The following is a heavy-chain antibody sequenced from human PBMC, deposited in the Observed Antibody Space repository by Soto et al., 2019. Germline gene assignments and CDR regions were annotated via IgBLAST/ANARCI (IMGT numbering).Heavy chain of an antibody. CDR3: ARRHSSSAAFDP. V-gene: IGHV5-10-1*01. D-gene: IGHD6-13*01. Sequence: EVQLVQSGAEVKKPGESLRISCKGSGYRFTSYWINWVRQMPGQGLEWMGRIDPSDSYTNYSPSFQGHVTISADQSISTADLQWSGLKASDTARYYCARRHSSSAAFDPWGQGTLVTVSS. CDR2: IDPSDSYT. J-gene: IGHJ5*02. CDR1: GYRFTSYW.